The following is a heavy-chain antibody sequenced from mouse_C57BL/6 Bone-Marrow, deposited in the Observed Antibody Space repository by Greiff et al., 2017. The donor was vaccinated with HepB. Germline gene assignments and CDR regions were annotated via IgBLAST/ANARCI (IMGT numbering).Heavy chain of an antibody. V-gene: IGHV1-55*01. J-gene: IGHJ3*01. CDR1: GYTFTSYW. CDR2: IYPGSGST. CDR3: ARAIYDGYYEFAY. Sequence: QVQLQQPGAELVKPGASVKMSCKASGYTFTSYWITWVKQRPGQGLEWIGDIYPGSGSTNYNEKFKSKATLTVDTSSSTAYMQLSSLTSEDSAVYYCARAIYDGYYEFAYWGKGTLVTVSA. D-gene: IGHD2-3*01.